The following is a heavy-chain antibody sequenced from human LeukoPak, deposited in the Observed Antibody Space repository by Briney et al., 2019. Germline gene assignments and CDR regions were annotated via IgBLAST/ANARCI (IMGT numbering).Heavy chain of an antibody. CDR2: INHSGST. V-gene: IGHV4-34*01. CDR3: ARGGRYRGGWFDP. J-gene: IGHJ5*02. Sequence: SETLSHTCAVYGGSFSGYYWSWIRQPPGKGLEWIGEINHSGSTNYNPSLKSRVTISVDTSKNQFSLKLSSVTAADTAVYYCARGGRYRGGWFDPWGQGTLVTVSS. CDR1: GGSFSGYY. D-gene: IGHD1-26*01.